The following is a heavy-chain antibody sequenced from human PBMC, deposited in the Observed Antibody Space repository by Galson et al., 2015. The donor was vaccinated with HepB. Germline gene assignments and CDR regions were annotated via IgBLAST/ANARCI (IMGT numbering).Heavy chain of an antibody. CDR3: IRLGDLSGYSSR. V-gene: IGHV3-73*01. D-gene: IGHD2-2*01. J-gene: IGHJ4*02. CDR2: IGSKANYYAT. CDR1: GFIFSGSA. Sequence: SLRLSCAASGFIFSGSAIGWVRQASGTGQEWVGRIGSKANYYATLFVPSLKGRFTISRDDSKNMAYLHMRSLKTEDTAVYYCIRLGDLSGYSSRWGQGTLVTVSS.